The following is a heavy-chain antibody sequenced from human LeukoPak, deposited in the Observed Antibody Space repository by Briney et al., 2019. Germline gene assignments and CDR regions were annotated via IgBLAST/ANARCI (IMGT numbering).Heavy chain of an antibody. V-gene: IGHV3-21*04. CDR3: ARDSSGYGSFDY. CDR1: GFTFSSYS. CDR2: ISSSSSYI. Sequence: GSLRLSCAASGFTFSSYSMNWVRQAPGKGLEWVSSISSSSSYIYYADSVKGRFSISRDNSKNTLYLQMNSLRAEDTAVYYCARDSSGYGSFDYWGRGTLVTVSS. J-gene: IGHJ4*02. D-gene: IGHD3-22*01.